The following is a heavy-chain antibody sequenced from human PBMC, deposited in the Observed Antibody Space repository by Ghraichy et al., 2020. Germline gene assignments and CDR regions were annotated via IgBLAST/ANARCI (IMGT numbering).Heavy chain of an antibody. CDR1: GFPFNTYW. CDR2: IYPGDSDT. CDR3: ATGARRGTLDF. V-gene: IGHV5-51*01. Sequence: GESLNISCEGSGFPFNTYWIAWVRQVPGKGLAWMGIIYPGDSDTIYGPSFQGQVTMSVDKSIRTAFLQWSSLGGSDTACYYCATGARRGTLDFWGQGTLVTVSA. D-gene: IGHD3-10*01. J-gene: IGHJ3*01.